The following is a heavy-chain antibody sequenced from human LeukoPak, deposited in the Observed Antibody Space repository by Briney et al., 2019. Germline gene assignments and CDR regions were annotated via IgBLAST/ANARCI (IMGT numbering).Heavy chain of an antibody. D-gene: IGHD4-17*01. V-gene: IGHV3-23*01. Sequence: QSGGSLRLSCAASGFTFSSYAMSWVRQAPGKGLEWVSAISGSGGSTYYADSVKGRFTISRDNSKNTLYLQMNSLRAEDTAVYYCAKDPLDYGDWGYFDYWGQGTLVTVSS. J-gene: IGHJ4*02. CDR2: ISGSGGST. CDR3: AKDPLDYGDWGYFDY. CDR1: GFTFSSYA.